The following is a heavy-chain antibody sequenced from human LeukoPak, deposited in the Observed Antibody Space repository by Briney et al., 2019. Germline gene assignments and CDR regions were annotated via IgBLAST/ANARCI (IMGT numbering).Heavy chain of an antibody. D-gene: IGHD3-16*01. J-gene: IGHJ4*02. Sequence: SVKVSCKASGYTFTSYYMHWVRQAPGQGLEWMGIINPSGGSTSYAQKFQGRVTMTRDMSTSTVYMELSSLRAADTAVYYCAKDGVNRDYFDYWGQGTLVTVSS. CDR1: GYTFTSYY. CDR3: AKDGVNRDYFDY. V-gene: IGHV1-46*01. CDR2: INPSGGST.